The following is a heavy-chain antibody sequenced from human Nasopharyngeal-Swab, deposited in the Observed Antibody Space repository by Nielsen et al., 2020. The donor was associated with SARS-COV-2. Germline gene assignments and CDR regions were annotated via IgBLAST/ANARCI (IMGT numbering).Heavy chain of an antibody. V-gene: IGHV4-34*01. CDR3: ARGSYCSSTSCYWDY. J-gene: IGHJ4*02. CDR2: INHSGST. CDR1: GGSFSGYY. Sequence: GSLSLSCAVYGGSFSGYYWSWIRQPPGKGLEWIGEINHSGSTNYNPSLKSRVTISVDTSKNQFFLKLSSVTAADTAVYYCARGSYCSSTSCYWDYWGQGTLVTVSS. D-gene: IGHD2-2*01.